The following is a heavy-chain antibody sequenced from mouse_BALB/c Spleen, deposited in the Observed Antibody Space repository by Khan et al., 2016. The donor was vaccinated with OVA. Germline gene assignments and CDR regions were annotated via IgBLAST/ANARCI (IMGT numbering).Heavy chain of an antibody. J-gene: IGHJ1*01. V-gene: IGHV5-17*02. D-gene: IGHD2-14*01. Sequence: EVELVESGGGLVQPGGSRKLSCAASGFTFSSFGMHWVRQAPEKGLEWVAYISSGSSTIYYADTVKGRFTISRDNPKNTLFLQMTSLRSEDTTMYYCASSRYDLGYFDVWGAGTTVTVSS. CDR3: ASSRYDLGYFDV. CDR2: ISSGSSTI. CDR1: GFTFSSFG.